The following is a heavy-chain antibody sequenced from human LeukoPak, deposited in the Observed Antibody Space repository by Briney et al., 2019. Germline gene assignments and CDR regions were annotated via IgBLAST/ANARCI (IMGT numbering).Heavy chain of an antibody. V-gene: IGHV4-34*01. J-gene: IGHJ4*02. CDR1: GGSFSGYY. D-gene: IGHD6-19*01. CDR3: ARGRPAVAKIRGNLDY. CDR2: INHSGST. Sequence: SETLSLTCAVYGGSFSGYYWSWIRQPPGKGLEWIGEINHSGSTNYNPSLKSRVTISVDTSKNQFPLKLSSVTAADTAVYYCARGRPAVAKIRGNLDYWGQGTLVTVSS.